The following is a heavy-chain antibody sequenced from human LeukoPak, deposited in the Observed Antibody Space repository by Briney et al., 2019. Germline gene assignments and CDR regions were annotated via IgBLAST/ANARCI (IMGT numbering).Heavy chain of an antibody. V-gene: IGHV4-59*01. CDR3: AREAMYSYGNNFDY. Sequence: SETLSLTCSISGGSISNYYWSWIRQSPERGLEWIGFVYYGGSSNYNPSLKSRITMSVDKSENQFSLKLSSVTAADTAVYHCAREAMYSYGNNFDYWGQGTLVTVSS. CDR1: GGSISNYY. J-gene: IGHJ4*02. D-gene: IGHD5-18*01. CDR2: VYYGGSS.